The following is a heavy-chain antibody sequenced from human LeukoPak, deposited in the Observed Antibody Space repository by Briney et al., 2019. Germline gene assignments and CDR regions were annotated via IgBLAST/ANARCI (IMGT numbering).Heavy chain of an antibody. D-gene: IGHD3-22*01. V-gene: IGHV3-23*01. CDR2: ISGSGGST. CDR1: GFTFSSYA. J-gene: IGHJ4*02. CDR3: AKFSDDSSRYYPGGLLDY. Sequence: GGSLRLSCAATGFTFSSYAMSWVRQAPGKGLEWVSAISGSGGSTYYADSVKGRFTISRDNSKNTLYLQMNSLRAEDTAVYYCAKFSDDSSRYYPGGLLDYWGQGTLVTVSS.